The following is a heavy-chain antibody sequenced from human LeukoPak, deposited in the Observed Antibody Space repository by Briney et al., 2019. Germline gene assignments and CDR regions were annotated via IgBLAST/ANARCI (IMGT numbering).Heavy chain of an antibody. J-gene: IGHJ4*02. Sequence: GGSLRLSCAASGFTFSNSDMSWVRQAPGKGLEWVSAISGSGGSTYYADSVKGRFTISRDNSKNTLYLQMNSLRAEDTAVYYCAKEYCSGGSCYCSRWGQGTLVTVSS. D-gene: IGHD2-15*01. V-gene: IGHV3-23*01. CDR3: AKEYCSGGSCYCSR. CDR2: ISGSGGST. CDR1: GFTFSNSD.